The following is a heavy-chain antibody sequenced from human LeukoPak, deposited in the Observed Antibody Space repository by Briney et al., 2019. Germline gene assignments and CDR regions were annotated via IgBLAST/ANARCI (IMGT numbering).Heavy chain of an antibody. CDR3: VKDALYGSGTYYNS. CDR1: GFTFSSYG. V-gene: IGHV3-23*01. J-gene: IGHJ5*02. D-gene: IGHD3-10*01. CDR2: IGGTAGGT. Sequence: PGGSLRLSCAAPGFTFSSYGMSWVRQAPGKGLEWVSAIGGTAGGTYYADSVKGRFTISRDNSKNTLSLQMNSLGAEDTAVYYCVKDALYGSGTYYNSWGQGTLVTVSS.